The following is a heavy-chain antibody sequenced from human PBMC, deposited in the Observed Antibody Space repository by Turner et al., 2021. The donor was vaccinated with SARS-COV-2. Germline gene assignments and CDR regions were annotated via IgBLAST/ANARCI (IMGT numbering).Heavy chain of an antibody. CDR2: ISSSSYI. J-gene: IGHJ4*02. Sequence: EVQLVESGGGLVKLGGSLRLSCAASGFPFSSYSMHWVRQAPGKGLEVVSSISSSSYIYCAVSIKGRFTISRDNAKNSLYLQMNSLGAEDTAVYYCAKAGGVYWGQGTLVTVSS. CDR1: GFPFSSYS. CDR3: AKAGGVY. V-gene: IGHV3-21*01. D-gene: IGHD3-16*01.